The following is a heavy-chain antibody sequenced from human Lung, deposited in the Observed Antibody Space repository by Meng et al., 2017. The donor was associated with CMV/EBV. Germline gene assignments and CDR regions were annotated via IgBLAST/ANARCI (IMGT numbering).Heavy chain of an antibody. CDR1: GFTFSSYS. CDR3: ARGSSRSWYEGSYHFDY. CDR2: ISSSSSYI. Sequence: SXAASGFTFSSYSMNWVRQAPGKGLEWVSSISSSSSYIYYADSVKGRFTISRDNAKNSLYLQMNSLRAEDTAVYYCARGSSRSWYEGSYHFDYWGQGXLVTVSS. V-gene: IGHV3-21*01. D-gene: IGHD6-13*01. J-gene: IGHJ4*02.